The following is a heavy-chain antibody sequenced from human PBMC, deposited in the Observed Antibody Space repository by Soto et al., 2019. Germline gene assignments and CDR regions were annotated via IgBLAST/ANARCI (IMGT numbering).Heavy chain of an antibody. J-gene: IGHJ4*02. V-gene: IGHV4-59*01. CDR1: GGSISSYY. Sequence: QVQLQESGPGLVKPSETLSLTCTVSGGSISSYYWSWIRQPPGKGLEWIGDIYYSGSTNYNPSLKSRVTISVDTAKNQSSLKLSSVTAAATAVYYCARDNGREQYYDSSGYWYYFDYWGQGTLVTVSS. D-gene: IGHD3-22*01. CDR3: ARDNGREQYYDSSGYWYYFDY. CDR2: IYYSGST.